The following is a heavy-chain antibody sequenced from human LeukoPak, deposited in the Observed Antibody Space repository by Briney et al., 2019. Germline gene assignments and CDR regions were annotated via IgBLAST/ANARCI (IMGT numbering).Heavy chain of an antibody. CDR3: AKLDIYYDFWSGYIPH. J-gene: IGHJ4*02. D-gene: IGHD3-3*01. Sequence: GGSLRLSCAAFGFTFSSYAMSWVRQAPGKGLEWVSAISGSGGSTYYADSVKGRFTISRDNSKNTLYLQMNSLRAEDTAVYYCAKLDIYYDFWSGYIPHWGQGTLVTVSS. V-gene: IGHV3-23*01. CDR2: ISGSGGST. CDR1: GFTFSSYA.